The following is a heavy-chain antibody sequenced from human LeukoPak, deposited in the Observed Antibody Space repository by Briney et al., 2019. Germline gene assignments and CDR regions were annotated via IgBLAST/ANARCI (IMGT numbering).Heavy chain of an antibody. V-gene: IGHV3-23*01. CDR3: ARDPNGDYVGAFDM. J-gene: IGHJ3*02. CDR1: GFTFSNFA. D-gene: IGHD4-17*01. CDR2: IRSSGLNT. Sequence: GGSLGLSCAASGFTFSNFAMMWVRQTPGKGLELVSTIRSSGLNTYSADSVKDRFTISRDNSKNTLYLQMNRLRAEDTGVYYCARDPNGDYVGAFDMWGRGTVVTVSS.